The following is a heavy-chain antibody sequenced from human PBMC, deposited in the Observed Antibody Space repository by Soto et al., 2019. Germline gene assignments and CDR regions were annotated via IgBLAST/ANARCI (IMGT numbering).Heavy chain of an antibody. Sequence: PGGSLRLSCAASGFTFSNYVMSWVRQAPEKGLEWVSGLSTSGASTYYADSVTGRFTISRDNSKNMLYLQMNSLRADDTAVYYCAKEYCTTTTCSNYYYYYGMDVWGQGTTVTVSS. CDR2: LSTSGAST. V-gene: IGHV3-23*01. J-gene: IGHJ6*02. CDR1: GFTFSNYV. CDR3: AKEYCTTTTCSNYYYYYGMDV. D-gene: IGHD2-2*01.